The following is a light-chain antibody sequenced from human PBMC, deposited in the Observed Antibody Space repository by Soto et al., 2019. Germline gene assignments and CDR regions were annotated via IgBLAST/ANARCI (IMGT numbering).Light chain of an antibody. J-gene: IGKJ3*01. V-gene: IGKV1-39*01. Sequence: DIQMTQSPSSLSACVGDRVTITCRASQSISSYLNWYQQKPGKAPKLLIYAASSLQSGVPSRFSGSGSGTDFTLTISSLQPEDFATYYCQQSYSTPGFGPGTKVDIK. CDR3: QQSYSTPG. CDR2: AAS. CDR1: QSISSY.